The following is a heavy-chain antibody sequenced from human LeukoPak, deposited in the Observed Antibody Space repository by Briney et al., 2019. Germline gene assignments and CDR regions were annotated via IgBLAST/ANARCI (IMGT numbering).Heavy chain of an antibody. J-gene: IGHJ5*02. D-gene: IGHD5-24*01. CDR1: GFTFSSYA. V-gene: IGHV3-23*01. CDR3: ASKLWLDP. CDR2: ISGSGGST. Sequence: GGSLRLSCAASGFTFSSYAMSWVRQAPGKGLEWVSVISGSGGSTDYADSVKGRFTISRDDSRNTLYLQMNSLRAEDTAVYYCASKLWLDPWGQGTLVTVSS.